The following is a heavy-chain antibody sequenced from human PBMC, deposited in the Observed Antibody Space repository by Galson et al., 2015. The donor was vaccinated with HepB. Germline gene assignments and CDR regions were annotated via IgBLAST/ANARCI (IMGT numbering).Heavy chain of an antibody. CDR3: ARGEPGGYFYYYYYMDV. CDR1: GYTFTSYD. D-gene: IGHD4-23*01. Sequence: SVKVSCKASGYTFTSYDINWVRQATGQGLEWMGWMNPNSGNTGYAQKFQGRVTMTRNTSISTAYMELSSLRSEDTAVYYCARGEPGGYFYYYYYMDVWGKGTTVTVSS. V-gene: IGHV1-8*01. CDR2: MNPNSGNT. J-gene: IGHJ6*03.